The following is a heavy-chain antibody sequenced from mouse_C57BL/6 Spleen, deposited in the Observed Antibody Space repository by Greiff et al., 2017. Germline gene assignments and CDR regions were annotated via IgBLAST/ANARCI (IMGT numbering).Heavy chain of an antibody. CDR2: IYPGDGDT. CDR3: ARMTTVVATDYFDY. D-gene: IGHD1-1*01. J-gene: IGHJ2*01. CDR1: GYAFSSYW. Sequence: QVQLQQSGAELVKPGASVKISCKASGYAFSSYWMNWVKQRPGPGLEWIGQIYPGDGDTNYNGKFKGKATLTADKSSSTAYMQLSSLTSEDSAVYFCARMTTVVATDYFDYWGQGTTLTVSS. V-gene: IGHV1-80*01.